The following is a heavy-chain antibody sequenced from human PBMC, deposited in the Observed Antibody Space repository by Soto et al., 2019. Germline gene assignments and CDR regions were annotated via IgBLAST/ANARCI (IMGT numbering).Heavy chain of an antibody. CDR2: IYWDDDK. CDR3: AHSTGTTGTNHDAFDI. D-gene: IGHD1-7*01. V-gene: IGHV2-5*02. Sequence: SGPYAGEPTQTLTLTCTFSGFSLSTIGVGVGWIRQPPGKALEWLALIYWDDDKRYSPSLKSRLTITKDTSKNQVVLTMTNMDPVDTATYYCAHSTGTTGTNHDAFDIWGQGTMVTVSS. J-gene: IGHJ3*02. CDR1: GFSLSTIGVG.